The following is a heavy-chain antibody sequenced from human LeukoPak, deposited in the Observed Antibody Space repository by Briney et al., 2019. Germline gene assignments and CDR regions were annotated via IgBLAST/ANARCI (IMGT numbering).Heavy chain of an antibody. V-gene: IGHV3-9*03. J-gene: IGHJ4*02. Sequence: GRSLRLSCAASGFTFDDYAMHWVRQAPGKGLEWVSGISWNSGSIGYADSVKGRFTISRDNAKNSLYLQMNSLRTEDMALYYCAKDQYDILTGYYGYWGQGTLVTVSS. CDR3: AKDQYDILTGYYGY. CDR1: GFTFDDYA. D-gene: IGHD3-9*01. CDR2: ISWNSGSI.